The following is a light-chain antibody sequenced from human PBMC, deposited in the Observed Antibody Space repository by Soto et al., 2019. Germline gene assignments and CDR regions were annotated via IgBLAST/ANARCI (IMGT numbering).Light chain of an antibody. CDR1: QSVRSN. CDR2: GAS. CDR3: QHYNNLWG. V-gene: IGKV3-15*01. Sequence: EIVMTQSPAILSVSPGERVTLSCRASQSVRSNLAWYQQKPGQVPRVLIYGASTRAIGIPDRFSGSGSGTEFTLTISSLQSEDFAVYYCQHYNNLWGFGGGTKVEIK. J-gene: IGKJ4*01.